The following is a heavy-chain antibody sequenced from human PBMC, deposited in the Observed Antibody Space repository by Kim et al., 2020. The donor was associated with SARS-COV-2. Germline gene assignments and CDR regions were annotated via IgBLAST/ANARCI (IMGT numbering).Heavy chain of an antibody. CDR3: AKEGNRGAHNRNWFDP. J-gene: IGHJ5*02. D-gene: IGHD3-10*01. Sequence: GGSLRLSCAASGFSFSSYGMHWVRQAPGKGLEWVAVISYDGSNKYYADSVKGRFTISRDNSKNTLYLQMNSLRAEDTVVYYCAKEGNRGAHNRNWFDPWG. CDR1: GFSFSSYG. V-gene: IGHV3-30*18. CDR2: ISYDGSNK.